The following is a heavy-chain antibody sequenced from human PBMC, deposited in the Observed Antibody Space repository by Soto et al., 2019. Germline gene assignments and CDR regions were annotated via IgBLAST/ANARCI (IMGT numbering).Heavy chain of an antibody. J-gene: IGHJ6*02. CDR1: GFTFSSYA. V-gene: IGHV3-30-3*01. CDR2: ISYDGSNK. Sequence: QVQLVESGGGVVQPGRSLRLSCAASGFTFSSYAMHWVRQAPGKGLEWVAVISYDGSNKYYADSVKGRFTISRDNSKNTRYLQMNSLGAEDTAVYYCARDLYSSGWYALYFYYYYGMDVWGQGTTVTVSS. CDR3: ARDLYSSGWYALYFYYYYGMDV. D-gene: IGHD6-19*01.